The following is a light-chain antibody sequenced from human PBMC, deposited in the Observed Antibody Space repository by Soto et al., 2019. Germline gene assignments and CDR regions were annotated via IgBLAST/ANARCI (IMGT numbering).Light chain of an antibody. V-gene: IGLV1-47*01. CDR2: RNN. CDR1: SSNIGSNY. Sequence: QSVLTQPPSASGTPGQRVTISCSGSSSNIGSNYVYWYQQLPGTAPKLLIYRNNQRPSGVPDRFSCSKSGTSASLAISGVRSEDEADYYCAAWDDSLSGMVFGGGTKLTVL. CDR3: AAWDDSLSGMV. J-gene: IGLJ2*01.